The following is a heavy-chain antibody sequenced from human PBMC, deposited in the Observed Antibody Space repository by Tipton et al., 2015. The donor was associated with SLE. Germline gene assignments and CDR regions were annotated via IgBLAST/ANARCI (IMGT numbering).Heavy chain of an antibody. CDR1: GGSISNYY. Sequence: TLSLTCSVSGGSISNYYWSWIRQPAGKGLEWIWRFSRSGSTDYTTSPASRVTMSVDTSRNRFSLKLTSVTAADTAVDYCARDGPDTSGYYLDYWGQGIRVTVSS. CDR3: ARDGPDTSGYYLDY. J-gene: IGHJ4*02. D-gene: IGHD3-22*01. CDR2: FSRSGST. V-gene: IGHV4-4*07.